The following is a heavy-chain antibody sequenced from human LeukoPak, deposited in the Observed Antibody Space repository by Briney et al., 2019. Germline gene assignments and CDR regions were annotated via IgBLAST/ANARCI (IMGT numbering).Heavy chain of an antibody. J-gene: IGHJ4*02. V-gene: IGHV4-59*01. CDR2: IYYSGST. CDR1: GGSISSYY. D-gene: IGHD2-2*01. Sequence: SETLSLTRTVSGGSISSYYWSWIRQPPGKGLEWIGYIYYSGSTNYNPSLKSRVTISVDTSKNQFSLKLSSVTAADTAVYYCARTGSRDYYFDYWGQGTLVTVSS. CDR3: ARTGSRDYYFDY.